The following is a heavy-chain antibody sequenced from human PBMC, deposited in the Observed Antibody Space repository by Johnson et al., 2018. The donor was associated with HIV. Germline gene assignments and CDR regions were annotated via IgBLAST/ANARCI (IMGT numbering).Heavy chain of an antibody. D-gene: IGHD1-14*01. Sequence: VQLVESGGGLVKPGGSLRLSCAASGFTFSNAWMSWVRQAPGKGLEWVGRIKSKTDGGTTDYAAHVKGRFTISRDDSKNTLNLQMNSLKTEDTAVYYCTTGRKGTGAFDIWGQGTMVTVSS. CDR3: TTGRKGTGAFDI. CDR1: GFTFSNAW. V-gene: IGHV3-15*01. CDR2: IKSKTDGGTT. J-gene: IGHJ3*02.